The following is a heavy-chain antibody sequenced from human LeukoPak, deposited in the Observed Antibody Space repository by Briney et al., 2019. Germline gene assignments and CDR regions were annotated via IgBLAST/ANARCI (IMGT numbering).Heavy chain of an antibody. CDR1: GFTFSSYA. CDR2: ISYDGNDK. CDR3: ARDRDTAMGL. D-gene: IGHD5-18*01. V-gene: IGHV3-30-3*01. Sequence: GGSLRLSCAASGFTFSSYAMSWARQAPGKGLEWVAIISYDGNDKYYTDSVKGRFTISRDKSKNTLYLQMNSLRAEDTAVYYCARDRDTAMGLWGQGTLVTVSS. J-gene: IGHJ4*02.